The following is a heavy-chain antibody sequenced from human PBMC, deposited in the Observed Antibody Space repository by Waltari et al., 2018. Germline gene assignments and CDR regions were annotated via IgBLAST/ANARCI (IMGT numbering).Heavy chain of an antibody. Sequence: QVTLRESGPALVKPTQTLTLTCTFSGFSLSTSGMCVSWIRQPPGKALEWLARIDWDDDKYYSTSLKTRLTISKDTSKNQVVLTMTNMDPVDTATYYCARSLSVEYCSGGSCYEPILTFDYWGQGTLVTVSS. CDR3: ARSLSVEYCSGGSCYEPILTFDY. J-gene: IGHJ4*02. CDR1: GFSLSTSGMC. V-gene: IGHV2-70*15. D-gene: IGHD2-15*01. CDR2: IDWDDDK.